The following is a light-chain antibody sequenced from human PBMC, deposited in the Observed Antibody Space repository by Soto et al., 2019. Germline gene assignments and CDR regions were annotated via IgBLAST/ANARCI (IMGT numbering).Light chain of an antibody. CDR3: GTWDSSLSAGVV. V-gene: IGLV1-51*01. CDR2: DNN. Sequence: QSVLTQPPPVSAAPGQTVTISCSGSSSNIGNNYVSWYQQLPGTAPKLLIYDNNKRPSGIPDRFSGSKSGTSTTLGITGLQTGDEADYYCGTWDSSLSAGVVFGGGTQLTVL. J-gene: IGLJ2*01. CDR1: SSNIGNNY.